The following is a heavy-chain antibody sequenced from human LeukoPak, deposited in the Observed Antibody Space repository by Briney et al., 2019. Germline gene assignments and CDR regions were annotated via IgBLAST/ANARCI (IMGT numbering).Heavy chain of an antibody. J-gene: IGHJ4*02. D-gene: IGHD5-12*01. CDR3: ARPGYSGYDIDY. CDR2: ITHSGST. V-gene: IGHV4-34*01. Sequence: SETLSLTCAVYGGSFSGYYWSWIRQPPGKGLEWIGEITHSGSTNYNPSLKSRVTISVDTSKNQFSLKLSSVTAADTAVYYCARPGYSGYDIDYWGQGTLVTVSS. CDR1: GGSFSGYY.